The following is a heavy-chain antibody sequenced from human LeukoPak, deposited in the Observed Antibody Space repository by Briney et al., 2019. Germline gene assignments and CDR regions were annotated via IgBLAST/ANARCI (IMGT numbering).Heavy chain of an antibody. CDR3: ARARIAAADVFYYYYYMDV. Sequence: SVKVSCKACVGTFSSYTISWVRQAPGQGLEWMGRIIPILGIANYAQKFQGRVTITADKSTSTAYMELSSLRSEDTAVYYCARARIAAADVFYYYYYMDVWGKGTTVTVSS. J-gene: IGHJ6*03. V-gene: IGHV1-69*02. CDR1: VGTFSSYT. CDR2: IIPILGIA. D-gene: IGHD6-13*01.